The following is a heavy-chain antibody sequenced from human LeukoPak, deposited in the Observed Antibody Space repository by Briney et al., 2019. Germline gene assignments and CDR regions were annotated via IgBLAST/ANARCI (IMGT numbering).Heavy chain of an antibody. J-gene: IGHJ4*02. V-gene: IGHV1-18*01. Sequence: ASVKVSCKASGYGFTSYGITGVRQAPGQGLEWMGWISAYNGNTNYAQLLQGRVTMTTDTSTSTAYMELRSLRSDDTAVYYCARDCDRSGYYCYWGQGALVTVSS. CDR3: ARDCDRSGYYCY. CDR1: GYGFTSYG. D-gene: IGHD3-22*01. CDR2: ISAYNGNT.